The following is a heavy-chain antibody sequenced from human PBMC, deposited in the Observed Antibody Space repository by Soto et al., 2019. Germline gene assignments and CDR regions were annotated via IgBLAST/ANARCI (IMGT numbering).Heavy chain of an antibody. V-gene: IGHV1-18*04. CDR1: GYTFTCYG. Sequence: SVKGACKASGYTFTCYGISWVRQAPGQGLAPMGWISAYNGNTNYAQKIQGRVNMTTDTSTSTAYMELRSLRSDDTAVYYCARDKFPYCSSTSCSAYYYYGMDVWGQGTTVTVS. CDR3: ARDKFPYCSSTSCSAYYYYGMDV. CDR2: ISAYNGNT. J-gene: IGHJ6*02. D-gene: IGHD2-2*01.